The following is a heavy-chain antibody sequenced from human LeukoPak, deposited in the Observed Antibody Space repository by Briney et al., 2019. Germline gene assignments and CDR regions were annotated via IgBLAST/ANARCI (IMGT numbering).Heavy chain of an antibody. CDR2: VNPDNGVT. CDR1: GYTFTGYY. D-gene: IGHD4-17*01. J-gene: IGHJ6*03. Sequence: ASVKVSCKTSGYTFTGYYVNWVRQAPGQGLEWMGWVNPDNGVTHFSQKFQGRVTMTRDTSISTAYMELNRLTSDDTAVYYCARDRAVTTMDYYYYYYMDVWGKGTTVTISS. V-gene: IGHV1-2*02. CDR3: ARDRAVTTMDYYYYYYMDV.